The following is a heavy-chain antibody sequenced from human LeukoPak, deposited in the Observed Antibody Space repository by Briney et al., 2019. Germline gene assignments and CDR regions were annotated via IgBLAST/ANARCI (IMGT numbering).Heavy chain of an antibody. CDR3: AKGPRNYDFWSGYYFYYFDY. CDR2: ISWNSGSK. J-gene: IGHJ4*02. Sequence: GGSLRLSCAASGFTFDDYAMHWVRQAPGRGLEWVSGISWNSGSKGYADSVKGRFTISRDNAKNSLYLQMNSLRAEDTALYYCAKGPRNYDFWSGYYFYYFDYWGQGTLVTVSS. V-gene: IGHV3-9*01. D-gene: IGHD3-3*01. CDR1: GFTFDDYA.